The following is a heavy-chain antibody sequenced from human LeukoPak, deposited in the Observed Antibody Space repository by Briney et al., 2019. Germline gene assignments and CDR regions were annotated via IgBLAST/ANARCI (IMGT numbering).Heavy chain of an antibody. CDR3: ARYSGSPAYYYYGMDV. CDR1: GYTFTSYG. CDR2: ISAYNGTT. J-gene: IGHJ6*02. V-gene: IGHV1-18*01. D-gene: IGHD1-26*01. Sequence: ASVKVPCKASGYTFTSYGISWVRPAPGQGLEWMGWISAYNGTTNYAQKLQGRVTMTTDTSTSTAYMELRSLRSDDTAVYYCARYSGSPAYYYYGMDVWGQGTTVTVSS.